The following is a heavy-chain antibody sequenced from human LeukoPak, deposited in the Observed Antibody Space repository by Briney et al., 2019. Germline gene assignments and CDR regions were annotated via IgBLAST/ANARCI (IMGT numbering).Heavy chain of an antibody. Sequence: ASVKVSCKASGYTFTGYYMHWVRQAPGQGLEWMGWINPNSGGTNYAQKFQGRVTMTRDTSISTAYMELSRLRSDDTAVYYCARARRGAAAGTRSWFDPWGQGTLVTVSS. CDR2: INPNSGGT. V-gene: IGHV1-2*02. CDR1: GYTFTGYY. D-gene: IGHD6-13*01. CDR3: ARARRGAAAGTRSWFDP. J-gene: IGHJ5*02.